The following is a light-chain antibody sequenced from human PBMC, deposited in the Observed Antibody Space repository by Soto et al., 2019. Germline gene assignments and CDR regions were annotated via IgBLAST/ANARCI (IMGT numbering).Light chain of an antibody. Sequence: QSALTRPASVSGSPGQSITISCTGTSSDVGAYKYVSWYQQHPGKAPKLMIYEVSNRPSGVSNRFSGSKSGNTASLTISGLQAEDEADYYCCSYTGSSTLVFGTGTKLTVL. CDR2: EVS. CDR1: SSDVGAYKY. J-gene: IGLJ1*01. CDR3: CSYTGSSTLV. V-gene: IGLV2-14*01.